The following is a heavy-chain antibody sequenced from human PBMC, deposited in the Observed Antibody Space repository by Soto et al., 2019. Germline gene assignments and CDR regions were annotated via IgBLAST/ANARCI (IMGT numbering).Heavy chain of an antibody. CDR2: ISYDGSNK. V-gene: IGHV3-30-3*01. CDR3: ARELEGAVAGTPIDY. D-gene: IGHD6-19*01. J-gene: IGHJ4*02. CDR1: GFTFSSYA. Sequence: QVQLVESGGGVVQPGRSLRLSCAASGFTFSSYAMHWVRQAPGKGLEWVAVISYDGSNKYYADSVKGRFTISRDNSKNTLYLQMNSLRAEDTAVYYCARELEGAVAGTPIDYWGQGTLVTVSS.